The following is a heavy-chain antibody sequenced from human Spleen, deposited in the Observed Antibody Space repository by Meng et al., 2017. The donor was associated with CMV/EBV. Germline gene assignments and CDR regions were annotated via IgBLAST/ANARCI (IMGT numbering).Heavy chain of an antibody. J-gene: IGHJ4*02. CDR2: IYQSGST. CDR3: ARASRDGYNYGGESDY. Sequence: SETLSLTCAVSGGSISSSNWWSWVRQPPGKGLEWIGEIYQSGSTNYNPSLKSRVTISVDKSKNQFSLKLSSVTAADTAVYYCARASRDGYNYGGESDYWGQGTLVTVSS. V-gene: IGHV4-4*02. CDR1: GGSISSSNW. D-gene: IGHD5-24*01.